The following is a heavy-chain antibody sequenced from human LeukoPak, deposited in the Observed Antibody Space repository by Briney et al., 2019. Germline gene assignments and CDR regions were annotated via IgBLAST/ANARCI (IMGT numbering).Heavy chain of an antibody. CDR1: GGSFSGYY. CDR3: ARGRGASRYYYMDV. J-gene: IGHJ6*03. D-gene: IGHD2-15*01. CDR2: INHSGST. V-gene: IGHV4-34*01. Sequence: PSETLSLTCAVYGGSFSGYYWSWIRQPPGKGLEWIGEINHSGSTNYNPSLKSRVTISVDTSKNQFSLKLSPVTAADTAVYYCARGRGASRYYYMDVWGKGTTVTVSS.